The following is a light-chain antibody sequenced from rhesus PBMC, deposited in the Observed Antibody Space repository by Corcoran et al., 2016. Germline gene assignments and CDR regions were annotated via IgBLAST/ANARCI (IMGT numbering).Light chain of an antibody. CDR2: DAT. V-gene: IGKV1-33*02. CDR1: QDISKF. J-gene: IGKJ1*01. Sequence: DIQMTQSPSSLSASVGDTLTITCQANQDISKFLAWYQQKPGKVPKLLIYDATPLKCGVSSRSSGSGSGTEFTLTISTLQPEDFATYYCPQHTIYPWTFGQGTKVEIK. CDR3: PQHTIYPWT.